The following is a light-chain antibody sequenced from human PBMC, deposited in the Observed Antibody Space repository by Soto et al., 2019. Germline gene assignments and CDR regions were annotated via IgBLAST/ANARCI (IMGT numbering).Light chain of an antibody. Sequence: AIQLTQSPSSLSASVGDRVTITCRASQAISGAVAWYQQRPGKTPELLIFDVFSLQRGVPSRFSGGGSGTDFTLTIDGLQPVDFATFYCQQFKTYPYSFGPGTKVDVK. CDR2: DVF. CDR1: QAISGA. J-gene: IGKJ2*03. V-gene: IGKV1-13*02. CDR3: QQFKTYPYS.